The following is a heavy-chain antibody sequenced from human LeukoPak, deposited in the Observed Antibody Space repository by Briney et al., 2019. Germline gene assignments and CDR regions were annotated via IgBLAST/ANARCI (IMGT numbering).Heavy chain of an antibody. CDR2: ISYDGSNK. CDR3: AKFHITGTSSSYFDY. V-gene: IGHV3-30-3*02. Sequence: GGSLRLSCAASGFTFSSYAMHWVRQAPGKGLEWVAVISYDGSNKYYADSVKGRFTISRDNSKNTLYLQMNSLRAEDTAVYYCAKFHITGTSSSYFDYWGQGTLVTVSS. CDR1: GFTFSSYA. D-gene: IGHD1-7*01. J-gene: IGHJ4*02.